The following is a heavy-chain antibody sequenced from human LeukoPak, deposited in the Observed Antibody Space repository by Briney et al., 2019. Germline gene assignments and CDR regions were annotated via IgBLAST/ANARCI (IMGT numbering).Heavy chain of an antibody. CDR3: AREDYALDM. V-gene: IGHV3-21*01. Sequence: GGSLRLSCAASGFTFSSYSMNWVRQAPGKGLEWVSSISGNSCYIYYADSVKGRFTISRDNAKNSLFLQMNSLGAEDTAVYYCAREDYALDMWGQGTMVTVSS. CDR1: GFTFSSYS. CDR2: ISGNSCYI. J-gene: IGHJ3*02.